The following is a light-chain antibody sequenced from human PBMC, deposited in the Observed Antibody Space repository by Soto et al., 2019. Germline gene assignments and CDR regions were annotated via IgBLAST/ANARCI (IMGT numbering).Light chain of an antibody. CDR1: QSVSSSY. V-gene: IGKV3-20*01. J-gene: IGKJ1*01. CDR3: QQYGSSQT. Sequence: EILLTQSPATLSLSPGERATLSCRASQSVSSSYLAWYQQKPGQAPRLLIYGASSRATGIPDRFSGSGSGTDFTLTISRLEPEDFAVYYCQQYGSSQTFGQGTKVDIK. CDR2: GAS.